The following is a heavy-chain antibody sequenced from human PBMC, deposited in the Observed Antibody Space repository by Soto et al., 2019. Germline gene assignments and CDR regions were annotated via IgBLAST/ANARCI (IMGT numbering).Heavy chain of an antibody. D-gene: IGHD1-26*01. J-gene: IGHJ2*01. CDR2: AYYRSKWYH. CDR3: SMWAIVVARYDYFDL. CDR1: GDSVYSNSAA. Sequence: SPTLSLTCAISGDSVYSNSAAWNWIRQSPSRGLEWLGRAYYRSKWYHDYAVSVKSRITINPDTSRNQFSLQLNSVTPEDTALYYCSMWAIVVARYDYFDLWGRGTLVTVSS. V-gene: IGHV6-1*01.